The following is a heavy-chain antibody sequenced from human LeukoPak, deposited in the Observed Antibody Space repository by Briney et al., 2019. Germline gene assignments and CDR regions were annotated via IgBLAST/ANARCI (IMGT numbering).Heavy chain of an antibody. CDR3: AKDRIVVVPAASDAFDI. CDR2: IRYDGSNK. CDR1: GFTFSSYG. Sequence: GGSLRLSCAASGFTFSSYGMHWVRQAPGKGLEWVAFIRYDGSNKYYAVSVKGRFTISRDNSKNTLYLQMNSLRAEDTAVYYCAKDRIVVVPAASDAFDIWGQGTMVTVSS. V-gene: IGHV3-30*02. J-gene: IGHJ3*02. D-gene: IGHD2-2*01.